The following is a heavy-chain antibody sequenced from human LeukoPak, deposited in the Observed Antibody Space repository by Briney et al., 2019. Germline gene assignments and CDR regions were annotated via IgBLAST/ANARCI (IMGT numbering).Heavy chain of an antibody. CDR3: ARGISPLPTPHYNDY. Sequence: KPSETLSLTCTVSGGSISSSSYYWGWIRQPPGKGLEWIGSIYYSGSTYYNPSLKSRVTISVDTSKNQFSLKLSSVTAADTAVYYCARGISPLPTPHYNDYWGQGTLVTVSS. CDR1: GGSISSSSYY. V-gene: IGHV4-39*01. CDR2: IYYSGST. D-gene: IGHD1-1*01. J-gene: IGHJ4*02.